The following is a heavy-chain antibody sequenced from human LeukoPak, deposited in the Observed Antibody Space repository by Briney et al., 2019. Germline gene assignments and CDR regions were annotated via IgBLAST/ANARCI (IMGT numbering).Heavy chain of an antibody. J-gene: IGHJ5*02. V-gene: IGHV4-4*07. CDR1: GSIGSYY. D-gene: IGHD3-22*01. Sequence: SETLSLTCTVSGSIGSYYWSWIRQPAGKGLEWIGRVYSTGRTSSNPSLQSRVTLSVDTSKNQLSLKLSSVTAADTAVYYCARPYYYDSRIDPWGQGILVTVSS. CDR3: ARPYYYDSRIDP. CDR2: VYSTGRT.